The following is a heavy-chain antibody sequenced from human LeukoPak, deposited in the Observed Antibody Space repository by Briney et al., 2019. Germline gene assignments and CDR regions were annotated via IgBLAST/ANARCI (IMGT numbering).Heavy chain of an antibody. Sequence: SQTLSLTCTVSGGSISSGGYYWSWIRQHPGKGLEWIGYIYYSGSTYYNPSLKSRVTMSVETSKNQFSLKLSSVTAADTAVYYCARSLPPLSGYDSPFEYWGQGTLVTVSS. CDR3: ARSLPPLSGYDSPFEY. CDR2: IYYSGST. CDR1: GGSISSGGYY. V-gene: IGHV4-31*03. D-gene: IGHD5-12*01. J-gene: IGHJ4*02.